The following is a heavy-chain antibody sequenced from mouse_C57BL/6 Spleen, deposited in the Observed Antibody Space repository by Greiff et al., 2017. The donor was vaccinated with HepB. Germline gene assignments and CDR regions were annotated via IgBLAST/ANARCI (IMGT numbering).Heavy chain of an antibody. V-gene: IGHV5-9*01. J-gene: IGHJ2*01. Sequence: DVMLVESGGGLVKPGGSLKLSCAASGFTFSSYTMSWVRQTPEKRLEWVATISGGGGNTYYPDSVKGRFTISRDNAKNTLYLQMSSLRSEDTALYYCARRYGNYLYYFDYWGQGTTLTVSS. D-gene: IGHD2-1*01. CDR1: GFTFSSYT. CDR3: ARRYGNYLYYFDY. CDR2: ISGGGGNT.